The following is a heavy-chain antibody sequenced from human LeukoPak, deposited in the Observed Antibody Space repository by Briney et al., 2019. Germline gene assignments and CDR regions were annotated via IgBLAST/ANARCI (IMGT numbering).Heavy chain of an antibody. CDR1: GFTFSSHA. CDR3: ARDWGQRGVGATLAN. Sequence: GGSLRLSCPASGFTFSSHAMVWVRQAPGKGLEWVSFISHDGSESFHTESVKGRFTISRDNFKNTVDLQVSGLKEEDTAVYYCARDWGQRGVGATLANWGQGTLVTVSS. CDR2: ISHDGSES. D-gene: IGHD1-26*01. V-gene: IGHV3-30-3*01. J-gene: IGHJ4*02.